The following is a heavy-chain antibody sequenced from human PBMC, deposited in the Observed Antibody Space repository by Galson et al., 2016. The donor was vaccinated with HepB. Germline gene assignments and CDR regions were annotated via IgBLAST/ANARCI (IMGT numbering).Heavy chain of an antibody. Sequence: SLRLSCAASGFTFRNSWMHWVRQAPGKGLVWVSRIYGDGTTTTYADSVKGRFTISRDNPNNTLYLHMNSLRAEDTAVYYCVRGVRSVAWLFEPRFESWGQGTLVTVPA. CDR1: GFTFRNSW. V-gene: IGHV3-74*03. J-gene: IGHJ4*02. D-gene: IGHD3-3*01. CDR2: IYGDGTTT. CDR3: VRGVRSVAWLFEPRFES.